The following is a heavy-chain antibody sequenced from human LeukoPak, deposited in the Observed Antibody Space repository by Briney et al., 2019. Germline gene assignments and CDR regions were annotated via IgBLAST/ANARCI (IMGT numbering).Heavy chain of an antibody. D-gene: IGHD1-26*01. J-gene: IGHJ4*02. CDR3: ARATVRATDY. V-gene: IGHV4-34*01. CDR2: INHSGST. Sequence: SETLSLTCAVYGGSFSGYYWSWIRQPPGKGLEWIGEINHSGSTNYNPSLKSRVTISVDTSKNQFSLKLSSVTAADTAVYYCARATVRATDYWGQGTLVTVSS. CDR1: GGSFSGYY.